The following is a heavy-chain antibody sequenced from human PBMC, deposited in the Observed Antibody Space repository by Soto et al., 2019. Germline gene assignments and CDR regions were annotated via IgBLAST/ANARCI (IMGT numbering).Heavy chain of an antibody. CDR3: ARLGMHYYYYGMAV. CDR1: GGSISSSSYY. CDR2: IYYSGST. D-gene: IGHD2-8*01. J-gene: IGHJ6*02. Sequence: SETLSLTCTVSGGSISSSSYYWGWIRQPPGKGLEWIGSIYYSGSTYYNPSLKSRVTISVDTSKNQFSLKLSSVTAADTAVYYCARLGMHYYYYGMAVWGQGTTVTVSS. V-gene: IGHV4-39*01.